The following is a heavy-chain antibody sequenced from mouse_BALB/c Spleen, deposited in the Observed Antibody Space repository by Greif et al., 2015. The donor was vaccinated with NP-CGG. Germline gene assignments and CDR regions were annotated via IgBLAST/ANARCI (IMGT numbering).Heavy chain of an antibody. CDR2: IRNKANGYTT. V-gene: IGHV7-3*02. D-gene: IGHD1-1*01. Sequence: EVKLVESGGGLVQPGGSLRLSCATSGFTFTDYYMSWVRQPPGKALEWLGFIRNKANGYTTEYSASVKGRFTISRDNSQSIRYLQMNTLRAEDSATYYCARDKNYGSSYWYFDVWGAGTTVTVSS. J-gene: IGHJ1*01. CDR1: GFTFTDYY. CDR3: ARDKNYGSSYWYFDV.